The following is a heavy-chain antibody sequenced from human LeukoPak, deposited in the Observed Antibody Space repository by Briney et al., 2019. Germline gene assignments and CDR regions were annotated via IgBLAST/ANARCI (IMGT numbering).Heavy chain of an antibody. CDR2: IWYDGSNK. J-gene: IGHJ3*02. D-gene: IGHD2-2*01. Sequence: GRSLRLSCAASGYTFNNYGMHWVRQAPGKGLEWVAVIWYDGSNKYYADSVKGRFTISRDNSKNTLYLQMNSLRAEDTAVYYCAAEGYCSSTSCQDAFDIWGQGTMVTVSS. V-gene: IGHV3-33*01. CDR1: GYTFNNYG. CDR3: AAEGYCSSTSCQDAFDI.